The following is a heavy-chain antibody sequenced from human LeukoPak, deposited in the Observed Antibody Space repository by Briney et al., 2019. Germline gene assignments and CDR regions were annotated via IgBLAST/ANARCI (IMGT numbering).Heavy chain of an antibody. CDR1: GFTFSSYE. Sequence: GGSLRLSCAASGFTFSSYEMNWVRQAPGKGLEWVSCISSSGSTIYYADSVKGRFTISRDNAKNSLYLQMNSLRAEDTAVYYCARDQAAHDAFDIWGQGTMVTVSS. CDR3: ARDQAAHDAFDI. J-gene: IGHJ3*02. V-gene: IGHV3-48*03. D-gene: IGHD2-15*01. CDR2: ISSSGSTI.